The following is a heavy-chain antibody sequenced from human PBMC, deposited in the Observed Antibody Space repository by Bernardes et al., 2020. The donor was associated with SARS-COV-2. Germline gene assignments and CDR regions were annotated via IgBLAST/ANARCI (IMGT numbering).Heavy chain of an antibody. CDR2: IYSGGST. V-gene: IGHV3-53*01. J-gene: IGHJ2*01. Sequence: GSLRLSCAASGFTVSSNYMSWVRQAPGKGLEWVSVIYSGGSTYYADSVKGRFTISRDNSKNTLYLQMNSLRAEDTAVYYCARHYYGSGRSGRLIPNWYFDLWGRGTLVTVSS. CDR3: ARHYYGSGRSGRLIPNWYFDL. D-gene: IGHD3-10*01. CDR1: GFTVSSNY.